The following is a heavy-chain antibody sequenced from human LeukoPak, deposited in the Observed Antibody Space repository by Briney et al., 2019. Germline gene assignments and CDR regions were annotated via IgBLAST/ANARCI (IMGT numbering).Heavy chain of an antibody. J-gene: IGHJ5*02. V-gene: IGHV3-21*01. CDR2: ISSSSSFI. D-gene: IGHD1-14*01. CDR3: ARDPGNRYNWFDP. CDR1: GFAFSSYS. Sequence: GGSLRLSCAASGFAFSSYSMNWVRQAPGKGLEWVSSISSSSSFIYYADSVKGRFTISRDNAKNLLYLQMNSLRAEDTAVYYCARDPGNRYNWFDPWGQGTLVTVSS.